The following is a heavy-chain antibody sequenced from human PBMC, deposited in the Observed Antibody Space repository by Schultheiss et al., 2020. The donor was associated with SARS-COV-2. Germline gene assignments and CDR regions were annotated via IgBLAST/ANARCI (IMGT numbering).Heavy chain of an antibody. V-gene: IGHV4-61*10. CDR1: GGSISSGSYY. CDR2: IYHSGST. Sequence: SETLSLTCTVSGGSISSGSYYWSWIRQPAGKGLEWIGEIYHSGSTNYNPSLKSRVTISVDTSKNQFSLKLSSVTAADTAVYYCARVSTRGRYFDYWGQGTLVTVSS. D-gene: IGHD3-10*01. J-gene: IGHJ4*02. CDR3: ARVSTRGRYFDY.